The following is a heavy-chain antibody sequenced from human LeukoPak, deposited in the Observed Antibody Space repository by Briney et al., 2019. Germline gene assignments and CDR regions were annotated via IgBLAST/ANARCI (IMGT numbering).Heavy chain of an antibody. CDR1: GFTFSSYG. V-gene: IGHV3-30*03. CDR3: ARRTVTRDWYFDL. CDR2: ISYDGSNK. D-gene: IGHD4-17*01. Sequence: GRSLRLSCAASGFTFSSYGMHWVRQAPGKGLEWVAVISYDGSNKYYADSVKGRFTISRDNPKNTLYLQMNSLRAEDTAVYYCARRTVTRDWYFDLWGRGTLVTVSS. J-gene: IGHJ2*01.